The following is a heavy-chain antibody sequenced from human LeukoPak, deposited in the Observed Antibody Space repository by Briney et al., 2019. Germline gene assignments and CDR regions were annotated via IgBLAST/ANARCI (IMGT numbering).Heavy chain of an antibody. CDR3: ARAAMVKYYFDY. J-gene: IGHJ4*02. CDR2: INHSGST. V-gene: IGHV4-34*01. Sequence: PGGSLRLSCATSGFTFSTYWMSWVRQPPGKGLEWIGEINHSGSTNYNPSLKSRVTISVDTSKNQFSLKLSSVTAADTAVYYCARAAMVKYYFDYWGQGTLVTVSS. CDR1: GFTFSTYW. D-gene: IGHD5-18*01.